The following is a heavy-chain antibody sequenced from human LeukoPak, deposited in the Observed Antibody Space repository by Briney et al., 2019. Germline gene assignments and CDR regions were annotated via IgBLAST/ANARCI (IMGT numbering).Heavy chain of an antibody. CDR2: ITGSGDDT. CDR3: AKGSYGSLPYYFDY. Sequence: GSLRLSCAASGFTFSSYAMIWVRQSPGKGLEWVSAITGSGDDTYHADSVKGRFTISRDNSKNTLYLQMSSLRAEDTALYYCAKGSYGSLPYYFDYWGQGTLVTVSS. D-gene: IGHD3-16*01. V-gene: IGHV3-23*01. J-gene: IGHJ4*02. CDR1: GFTFSSYA.